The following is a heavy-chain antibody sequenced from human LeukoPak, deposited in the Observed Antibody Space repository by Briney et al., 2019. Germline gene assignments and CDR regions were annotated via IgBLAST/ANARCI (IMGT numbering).Heavy chain of an antibody. CDR3: ARGDYGGDYFDY. D-gene: IGHD4-23*01. V-gene: IGHV3-11*05. Sequence: GGSLRLSCEVSGFTFSDHYMSWIRQAPGKRLEWVSYISSGSTYTNYADSVEGRFTISRDNAKNSLYLQMNSLRAEDTAVYYCARGDYGGDYFDYWGQGTLDTVSS. J-gene: IGHJ4*02. CDR2: ISSGSTYT. CDR1: GFTFSDHY.